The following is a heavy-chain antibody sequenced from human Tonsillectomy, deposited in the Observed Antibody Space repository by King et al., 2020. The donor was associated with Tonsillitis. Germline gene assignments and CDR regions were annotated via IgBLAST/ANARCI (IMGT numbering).Heavy chain of an antibody. CDR1: GGSISSTTNY. CDR2: IYYSGST. D-gene: IGHD3-3*01. V-gene: IGHV4-39*01. Sequence: QLQESGPGLVKPSETLSLTCTVSGGSISSTTNYWGWIRQPPGKGLEWIGSIYYSGSTYYNPSLKSRVTISVDTSKNQFSLKLSSVTAADTAVYYCARHLNDEFWSVYLTYFDHWGQGTLFTVSS. J-gene: IGHJ4*02. CDR3: ARHLNDEFWSVYLTYFDH.